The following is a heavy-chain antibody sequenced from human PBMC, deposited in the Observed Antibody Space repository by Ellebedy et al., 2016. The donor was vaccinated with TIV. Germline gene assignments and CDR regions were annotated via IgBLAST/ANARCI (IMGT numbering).Heavy chain of an antibody. CDR2: ISYDGGI. J-gene: IGHJ4*02. CDR1: DGSLRGYF. CDR3: ARAIIAPRPYYFDS. D-gene: IGHD6-6*01. V-gene: IGHV4-34*01. Sequence: SETLSLTXAVHDGSLRGYFFTWIRQPPGKGLEWIGQISYDGGINYNPSLKTRVTMSVDTSKNQFSLKLTSVTAADTAVYYCARAIIAPRPYYFDSWGQGALVTVSS.